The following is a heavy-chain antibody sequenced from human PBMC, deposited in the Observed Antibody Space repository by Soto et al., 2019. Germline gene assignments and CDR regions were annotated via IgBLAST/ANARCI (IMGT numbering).Heavy chain of an antibody. CDR3: AKDGGYSYGYSPRYYYGMDV. CDR1: GFTFSSYA. Sequence: EVQLLESGGGLVQPGGSLRLSCAASGFTFSSYAMSWVRQAPGKGLEWVSAISGSGGSTYYADSGKGRFTISRDNSKNTLYLQMNSLRAEDTAVYYCAKDGGYSYGYSPRYYYGMDVWGQGTTVTVSS. D-gene: IGHD5-18*01. J-gene: IGHJ6*02. CDR2: ISGSGGST. V-gene: IGHV3-23*01.